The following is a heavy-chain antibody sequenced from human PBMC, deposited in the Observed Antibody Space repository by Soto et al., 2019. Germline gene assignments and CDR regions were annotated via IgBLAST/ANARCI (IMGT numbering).Heavy chain of an antibody. V-gene: IGHV1-8*01. Sequence: QVQLVQSGAEVKKPGASVKVSCKASGYTFTSYDINWVRQATGQGLEWMGWMNPNSGNTGYAQKFQGRVTMTRNTSISTAYMEMRSLRSQDTAVYYCARRASRPDYYYGMDVWGQGTTVTVSS. CDR1: GYTFTSYD. CDR3: ARRASRPDYYYGMDV. J-gene: IGHJ6*02. CDR2: MNPNSGNT.